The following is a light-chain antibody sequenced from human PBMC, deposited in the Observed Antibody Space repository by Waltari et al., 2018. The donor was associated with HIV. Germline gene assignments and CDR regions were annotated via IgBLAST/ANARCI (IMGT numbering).Light chain of an antibody. CDR2: STN. CDR1: SPNLGSNT. J-gene: IGLJ1*01. CDR3: AAWDDSLNGYV. Sequence: QSVLTQPPSASGTPGPRVTISCSGSSPNLGSNTVTWYQPPPGTAPKLLSYSTNQRPSGVPDRFSGSKSGTSASLASSGLQSEDEADYYCAAWDDSLNGYVFGTGTKVTVL. V-gene: IGLV1-44*01.